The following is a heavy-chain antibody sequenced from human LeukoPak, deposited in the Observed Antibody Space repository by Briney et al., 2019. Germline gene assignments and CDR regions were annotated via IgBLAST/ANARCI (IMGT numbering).Heavy chain of an antibody. V-gene: IGHV4-59*12. CDR3: ARAPYVDTAMVTFDY. D-gene: IGHD5-18*01. CDR1: GGSISSYY. J-gene: IGHJ4*02. Sequence: PSETLSLTCTVSGGSISSYYWSWIRQPPGKGLEWIGYIYHSGSTYYNPSLKSRVTISVDRSKNQFSLKLSSVTAADTAVYYCARAPYVDTAMVTFDYWGQGTLVTVSS. CDR2: IYHSGST.